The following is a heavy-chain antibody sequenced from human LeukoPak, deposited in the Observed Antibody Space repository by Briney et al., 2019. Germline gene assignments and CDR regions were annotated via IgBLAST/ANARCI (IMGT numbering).Heavy chain of an antibody. Sequence: GGSLRLSCVASGFTFSNFWMSWVRQAPGKGLEWVANIKVDGSEKYYADSVKGRFTISRDNAENSLYLQMNSLRAEDTALYYCAKDLGYYDSSGYSNWGQGTLVTVSS. CDR2: IKVDGSEK. CDR1: GFTFSNFW. D-gene: IGHD3-22*01. J-gene: IGHJ4*02. V-gene: IGHV3-7*03. CDR3: AKDLGYYDSSGYSN.